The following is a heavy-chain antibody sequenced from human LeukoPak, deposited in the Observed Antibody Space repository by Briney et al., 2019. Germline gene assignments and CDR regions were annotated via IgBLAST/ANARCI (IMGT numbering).Heavy chain of an antibody. J-gene: IGHJ6*04. Sequence: GGSLRLSCAASGFTFSSHGINWVRQAPGKGLEWVSGISPSGSISYYADSVKGRFTISRDNAKNSLYLQMNSLRAEDTAVYYCAELGITMIGGVWGKGTTVTISS. CDR3: AELGITMIGGV. CDR1: GFTFSSHG. D-gene: IGHD3-10*02. CDR2: ISPSGSIS. V-gene: IGHV3-23*01.